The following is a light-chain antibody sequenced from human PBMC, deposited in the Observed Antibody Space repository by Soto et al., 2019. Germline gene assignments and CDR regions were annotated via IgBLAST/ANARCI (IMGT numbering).Light chain of an antibody. CDR3: SSYAGRNGVV. CDR1: SSDVGGYNY. Sequence: QPVLTQPPSASGSPGQSVTISCTGTSSDVGGYNYVSWYQQHPGKAPKFMIYEVNKRPSGVPDRFSGSKSGNTASLTVSGLQAEDEADYYCSSYAGRNGVVFGGGTQLTVL. V-gene: IGLV2-8*01. CDR2: EVN. J-gene: IGLJ2*01.